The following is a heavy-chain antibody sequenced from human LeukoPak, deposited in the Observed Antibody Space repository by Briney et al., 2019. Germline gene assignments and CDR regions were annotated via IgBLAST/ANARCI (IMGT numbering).Heavy chain of an antibody. CDR3: ARDVTWFGIYGMDV. D-gene: IGHD3-10*01. J-gene: IGHJ6*02. CDR1: GFTFSSYS. V-gene: IGHV3-21*01. CDR2: ISSSSYI. Sequence: KPGGSLRLSCAASGFTFSSYSMNWVRQAPGKGLEWVSSISSSSYIYYADSVKGRFTISRDNAKNSLYLQMNSLRAEDTAVYYCARDVTWFGIYGMDVWGQGTTVTVSS.